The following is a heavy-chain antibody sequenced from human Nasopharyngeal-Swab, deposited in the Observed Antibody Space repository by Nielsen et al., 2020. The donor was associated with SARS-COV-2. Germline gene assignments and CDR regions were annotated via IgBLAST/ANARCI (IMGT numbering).Heavy chain of an antibody. CDR2: IYSGGST. J-gene: IGHJ3*02. CDR1: GFTVSSNY. Sequence: GESLKISCAASGFTVSSNYMSWVRQAPGKGLEWVSVIYSGGSTYYADSVKGRFTISRDNAKNSLYLQMNSLRAEDTAVYYCARDRPYYDFWSGSAFDIWGQGTMVTVSS. CDR3: ARDRPYYDFWSGSAFDI. V-gene: IGHV3-53*01. D-gene: IGHD3-3*01.